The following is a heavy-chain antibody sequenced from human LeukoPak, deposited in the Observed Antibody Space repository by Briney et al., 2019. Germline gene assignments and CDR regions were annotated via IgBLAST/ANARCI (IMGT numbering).Heavy chain of an antibody. CDR1: GFTFRSYG. D-gene: IGHD5-18*01. CDR3: AKDNKRYSCDY. V-gene: IGHV3-30*18. Sequence: GGSLRLSCAASGFTFRSYGMHWVRQAPGKGLEWVAVISDDGSNKYYADSVKGRLTISRDSSKNTLSLQMNSLRVEDTAVYYCAKDNKRYSCDYWGQGTLVTVSS. J-gene: IGHJ4*02. CDR2: ISDDGSNK.